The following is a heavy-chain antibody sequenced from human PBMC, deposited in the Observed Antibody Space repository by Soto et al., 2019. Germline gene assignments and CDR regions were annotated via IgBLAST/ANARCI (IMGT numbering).Heavy chain of an antibody. Sequence: GGSLRLSCTVSGFAFSNYGINWVRQAPGKGLEWVSSISKSDYTYYSDSVKGRFTISRDNAKNSVSLQMNTLRVEDTAVYYCASGYSGPLNYYYYYYGMDVWGQGTTVTVSS. V-gene: IGHV3-21*01. CDR2: ISKSDYT. CDR3: ASGYSGPLNYYYYYYGMDV. J-gene: IGHJ6*02. CDR1: GFAFSNYG. D-gene: IGHD2-15*01.